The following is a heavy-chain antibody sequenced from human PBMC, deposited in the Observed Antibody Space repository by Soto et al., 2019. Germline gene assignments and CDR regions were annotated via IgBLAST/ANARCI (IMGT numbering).Heavy chain of an antibody. CDR2: ISGYNGNT. V-gene: IGHV1-18*01. Sequence: QVQLVQSGGEVKKPGASVKVSCKTSGYSFTTYGISWVRQAPGQGLEWMGWISGYNGNTNYAQKFQGRVTMTTDTSTSTAYMELRSLRSDATAVYYCAREGPAPYYFYGMDVWGQGSTVAVSS. CDR1: GYSFTTYG. CDR3: AREGPAPYYFYGMDV. J-gene: IGHJ6*02.